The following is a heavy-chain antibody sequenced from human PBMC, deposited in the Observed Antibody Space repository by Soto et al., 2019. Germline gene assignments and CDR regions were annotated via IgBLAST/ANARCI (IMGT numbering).Heavy chain of an antibody. J-gene: IGHJ4*02. CDR3: ARATSFSGHHGY. D-gene: IGHD2-8*02. CDR1: GGSFSSGGYY. V-gene: IGHV4-31*03. CDR2: IYYSGST. Sequence: KPSETLSLTCTVPGGSFSSGGYYWSWIRQLPGKGLEWIGYIYYSGSTYYNPSLKSRFTISLDTSKNQFSLKLSPVTAADTAVYYCARATSFSGHHGYWGQGTLVTVSS.